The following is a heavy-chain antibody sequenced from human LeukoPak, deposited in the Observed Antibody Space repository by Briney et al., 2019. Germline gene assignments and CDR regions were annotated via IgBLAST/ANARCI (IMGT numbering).Heavy chain of an antibody. Sequence: GESLKISCKGPGYSFTSYWIGWVRQIPGKGLEWIGIINSCDSDTRYSPSFQGQVTISADKSISTAYLQWSSLKASDTAMYYCATKTGYGSGSYIGRWYYMDVWGKGTTVTVSS. CDR3: ATKTGYGSGSYIGRWYYMDV. CDR2: INSCDSDT. V-gene: IGHV5-51*01. J-gene: IGHJ6*03. CDR1: GYSFTSYW. D-gene: IGHD3-10*01.